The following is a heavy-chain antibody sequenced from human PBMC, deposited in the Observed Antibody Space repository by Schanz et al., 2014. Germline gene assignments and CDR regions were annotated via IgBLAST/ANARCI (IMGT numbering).Heavy chain of an antibody. CDR2: ISHSGGSK. Sequence: EVQLVESGGGLVKPGGSLRLSCGGSGFTFNSYAMTWVRQAPGKGLEWVSSISHSGGSKYYADSVEGRFTISRDNSRNTLYLQMNSLRTEDTAVYYCARDLPYCDGGKCYSDGFDIWGQGTLVTISS. J-gene: IGHJ3*02. CDR1: GFTFNSYA. D-gene: IGHD2-21*01. V-gene: IGHV3-23*04. CDR3: ARDLPYCDGGKCYSDGFDI.